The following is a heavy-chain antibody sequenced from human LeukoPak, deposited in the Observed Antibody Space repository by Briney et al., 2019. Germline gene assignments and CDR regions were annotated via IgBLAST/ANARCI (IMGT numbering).Heavy chain of an antibody. Sequence: SETLSLTCTVSGGSISSYYWSWIRQPPGKGLEWIGEINHSGSTNYNPSLKSRVTISVDTSKNQFSLKLSSVTAADTAVYYCATSAREDYFDYWGQGTLVTVSS. CDR2: INHSGST. V-gene: IGHV4-34*01. CDR3: ATSAREDYFDY. CDR1: GGSISSYY. J-gene: IGHJ4*02.